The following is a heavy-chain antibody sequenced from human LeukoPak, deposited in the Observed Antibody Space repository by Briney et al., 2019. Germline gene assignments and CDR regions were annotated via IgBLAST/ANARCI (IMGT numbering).Heavy chain of an antibody. CDR2: ISYDGSNK. V-gene: IGHV3-30*03. Sequence: GGSLRLSCAASGFTFSSYGMHWVRQAPGKGQEWVAVISYDGSNKYYADSVKGRFTISRDNSKNTLYLQMNSLRAEDTAVYYCAIDHGGLYGATLPDYWGQGTLVTVSS. CDR1: GFTFSSYG. J-gene: IGHJ4*02. D-gene: IGHD4-17*01. CDR3: AIDHGGLYGATLPDY.